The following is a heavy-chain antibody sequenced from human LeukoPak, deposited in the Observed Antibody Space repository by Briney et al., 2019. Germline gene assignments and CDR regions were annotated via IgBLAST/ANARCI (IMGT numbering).Heavy chain of an antibody. CDR1: GGTFSSYA. J-gene: IGHJ5*02. CDR3: ARDFGGGIVVVPAARESWFDP. D-gene: IGHD2-2*01. V-gene: IGHV1-69*06. Sequence: PGGSVKVSCKASGGTFSSYAISWVRQAPGQGLEWMGGIIPIFGTANYAQKFQGRVTITADKSTSTAYMELSSLRSEDTAVYYCARDFGGGIVVVPAARESWFDPWGQGTLVTVSS. CDR2: IIPIFGTA.